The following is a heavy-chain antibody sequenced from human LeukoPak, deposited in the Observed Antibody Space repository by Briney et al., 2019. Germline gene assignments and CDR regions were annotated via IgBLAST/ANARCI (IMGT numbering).Heavy chain of an antibody. CDR3: ARDRGYDFWSGYYLGYYGMDV. D-gene: IGHD3-3*01. CDR1: GYTFTGYY. J-gene: IGHJ6*02. CDR2: INPNSGGT. V-gene: IGHV1-2*02. Sequence: ASVKVSCKASGYTFTGYYMHWGRQAPGQGLEWMGWINPNSGGTNYAQTFQGRVTMTRDTSISTAYMELSRLRSDDTAVYYCARDRGYDFWSGYYLGYYGMDVWGQGTTVTVSS.